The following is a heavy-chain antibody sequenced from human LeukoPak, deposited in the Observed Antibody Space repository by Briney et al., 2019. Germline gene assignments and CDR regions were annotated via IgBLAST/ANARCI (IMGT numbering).Heavy chain of an antibody. CDR3: ARGRNLYDSSGYLVPPGV. CDR2: MHYSGST. J-gene: IGHJ6*02. Sequence: SETLSLTCSVSGGSITKNGYYWGWIRQSPETGLEWIGSMHYSGSTYYNPSLNSRVTISVDTSKNQFSLKLTSVTAADTAVYYCARGRNLYDSSGYLVPPGVWGQGTTVTVSS. V-gene: IGHV4-39*07. CDR1: GGSITKNGYY. D-gene: IGHD3-22*01.